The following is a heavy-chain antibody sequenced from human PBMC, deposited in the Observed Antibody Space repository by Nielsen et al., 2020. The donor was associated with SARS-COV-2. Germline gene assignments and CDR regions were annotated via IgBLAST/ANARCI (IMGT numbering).Heavy chain of an antibody. CDR3: AKLSTVD. Sequence: GESLKISCAASGFTFINYAMSWVRQAPGKGLEWLTIISSDGSVLYADSVKGRFTISRDNSRNTLYLQMNSLRDEDTAVYFCAKLSTVDWGQGTLVTVSS. J-gene: IGHJ4*02. CDR2: ISSDGSV. V-gene: IGHV3-23*01. D-gene: IGHD4-23*01. CDR1: GFTFINYA.